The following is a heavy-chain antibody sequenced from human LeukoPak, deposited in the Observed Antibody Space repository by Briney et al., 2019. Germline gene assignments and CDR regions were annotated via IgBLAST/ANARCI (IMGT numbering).Heavy chain of an antibody. CDR3: ARGPYFDGMDV. J-gene: IGHJ6*02. V-gene: IGHV3-53*01. CDR1: GLTVSSNY. CDR2: IFGGGGT. Sequence: GGSLRLSCAAFGLTVSSNYMSWVRQAPGKGLEWVSVIFGGGGTYYGDSVRGRFTISRDNSKNTLYLQMNSLRAEDTAVYYCARGPYFDGMDVWGQGTTVTVSS.